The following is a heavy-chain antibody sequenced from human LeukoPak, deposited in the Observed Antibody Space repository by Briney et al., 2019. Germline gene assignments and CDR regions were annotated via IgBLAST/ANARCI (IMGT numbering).Heavy chain of an antibody. Sequence: SVKVSCKTSRGTFSSYAITWVRQARGQGLEWMGGIIPIFGTPNYAQKFQGRVTVTADESTSTAYMELSSLRSEDTAVYYCARDRPGRYCSSPSCFTASPLDPWGQGTLVIVSS. CDR2: IIPIFGTP. CDR1: RGTFSSYA. CDR3: ARDRPGRYCSSPSCFTASPLDP. J-gene: IGHJ5*02. D-gene: IGHD2-2*02. V-gene: IGHV1-69*13.